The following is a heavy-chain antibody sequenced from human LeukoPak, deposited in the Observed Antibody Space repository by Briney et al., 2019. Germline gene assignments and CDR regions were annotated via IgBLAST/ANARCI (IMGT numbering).Heavy chain of an antibody. Sequence: SETLSLTCAVYGGSFSGYYWNWIRQPPGKGLEWIGEINHSGSTNYNPSLKSRVTISVDTSKNQFSLKLSSVTAADTAVYYCARDRGYVGYWGQGTLVTVSS. J-gene: IGHJ4*02. CDR1: GGSFSGYY. CDR3: ARDRGYVGY. CDR2: INHSGST. V-gene: IGHV4-34*01. D-gene: IGHD3-10*01.